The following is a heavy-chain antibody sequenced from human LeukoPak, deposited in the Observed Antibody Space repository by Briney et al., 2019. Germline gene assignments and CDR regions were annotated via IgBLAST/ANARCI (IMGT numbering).Heavy chain of an antibody. Sequence: GGSLRLSCAVSGITLSNYGMSWVRQGPGKGLEWVAGIIDSGGRTNYADSVKGRFTISRDNPKNTLYLQMNSLRAEDTAVYFCAKRGVVIRVILVGFHKEAYYFDSWGQGALVTVSS. CDR1: GITLSNYG. V-gene: IGHV3-23*01. CDR3: AKRGVVIRVILVGFHKEAYYFDS. J-gene: IGHJ4*02. CDR2: IIDSGGRT. D-gene: IGHD3-22*01.